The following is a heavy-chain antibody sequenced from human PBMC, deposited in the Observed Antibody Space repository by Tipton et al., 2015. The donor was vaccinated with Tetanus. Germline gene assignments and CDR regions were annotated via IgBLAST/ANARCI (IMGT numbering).Heavy chain of an antibody. CDR3: ASTSYHILTGDPTDS. D-gene: IGHD3-9*01. CDR2: IFYTGST. J-gene: IGHJ4*02. V-gene: IGHV4-39*07. Sequence: TLSLTCIVSGGSISSSRYYWGWVRQPPGKGLEWIGSIFYTGSTYYNPSLQSRVTISLDTSKNQFSLNLTSVTAADTAVYYCASTSYHILTGDPTDSWGQGILVTVSS. CDR1: GGSISSSRYY.